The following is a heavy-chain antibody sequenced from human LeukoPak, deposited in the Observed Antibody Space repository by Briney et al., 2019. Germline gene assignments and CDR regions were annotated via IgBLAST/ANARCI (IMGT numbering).Heavy chain of an antibody. CDR2: MNPNSGNT. CDR1: GYTFTSYD. J-gene: IGHJ6*02. V-gene: IGHV1-8*01. D-gene: IGHD1-26*01. CDR3: ARGVGPGSGCWELLHYYYYGMDV. Sequence: ASVKVSCKASGYTFTSYDINWVRQATGQGLEWMGWMNPNSGNTGYAQKFQGRVTMTRNTSISTAYMELSSLRSEDTAVYYCARGVGPGSGCWELLHYYYYGMDVWGQGTTVTVSS.